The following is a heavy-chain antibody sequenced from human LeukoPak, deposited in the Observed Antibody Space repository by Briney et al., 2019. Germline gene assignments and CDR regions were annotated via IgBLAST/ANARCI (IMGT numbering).Heavy chain of an antibody. CDR1: GASISSSNW. CDR2: IYHSGST. Sequence: SGTLSLTCTVSGASISSSNWWSWLRRPPGKGLEWIGEIYHSGSTNYSPSLKSRVSISIDTSKKKLSLRLTSVTAADSAVYYCASSFYYDSRDYWGQGTLVTVSS. CDR3: ASSFYYDSRDY. V-gene: IGHV4-4*02. J-gene: IGHJ4*02. D-gene: IGHD3-22*01.